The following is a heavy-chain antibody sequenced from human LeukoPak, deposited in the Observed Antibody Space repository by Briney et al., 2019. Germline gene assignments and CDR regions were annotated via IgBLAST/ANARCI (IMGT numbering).Heavy chain of an antibody. CDR3: ARDSVSYYFDY. Sequence: GASVKVSCKASGYTFTSYDINWVRQAPGQGLEWMGWISAYNGNTNYAQKLQGRVTMTTDTSTSTAYMELRSLRSDDTAVYYCARDSVSYYFDYWGQGTLVTVSS. D-gene: IGHD2-8*01. CDR1: GYTFTSYD. J-gene: IGHJ4*02. V-gene: IGHV1-18*01. CDR2: ISAYNGNT.